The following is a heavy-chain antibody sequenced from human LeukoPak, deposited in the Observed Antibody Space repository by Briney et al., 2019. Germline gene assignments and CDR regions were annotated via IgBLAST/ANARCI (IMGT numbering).Heavy chain of an antibody. CDR3: ARGRDSGDQVYDS. J-gene: IGHJ4*02. Sequence: SETLSLTCTVSGGSISSRSHYWGWIRQPPGKGLEWIGTIAYSGSIYDNPSLKRRLTISVDTSKNQFSLELRSVTAADTAVYYCARGRDSGDQVYDSWGQGTLVTVSS. V-gene: IGHV4-39*07. CDR1: GGSISSRSHY. CDR2: IAYSGSI. D-gene: IGHD4-17*01.